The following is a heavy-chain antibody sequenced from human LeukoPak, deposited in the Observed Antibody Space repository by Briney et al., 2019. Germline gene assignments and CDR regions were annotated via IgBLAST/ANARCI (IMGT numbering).Heavy chain of an antibody. Sequence: QPGGSLRLSCATSGFIFSHFGMHWVRQAPGKGLEWVAAIQSDGSQEYFADSVKGRSTISSDKSKSTMYLQIDTLRAEDTAVYYCARDSCIIKTCLDYWGQGTLVTVSS. D-gene: IGHD3-10*01. V-gene: IGHV3-33*01. CDR1: GFIFSHFG. CDR3: ARDSCIIKTCLDY. CDR2: IQSDGSQE. J-gene: IGHJ4*02.